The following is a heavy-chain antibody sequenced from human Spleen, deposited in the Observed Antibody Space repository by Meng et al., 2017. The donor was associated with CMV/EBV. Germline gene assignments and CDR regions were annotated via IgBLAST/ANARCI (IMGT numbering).Heavy chain of an antibody. V-gene: IGHV3-21*01. Sequence: LSCAASGFPVSSDSMNWVRQAPGKGLECVSSISNTRTYIYYADSFKGRFTISRDNAENSLFLQMNSLTAEDTAVYYCAGSFTLGFDYWGQGTLVTVSS. CDR2: ISNTRTYI. CDR1: GFPVSSDS. J-gene: IGHJ4*02. D-gene: IGHD3-16*01. CDR3: AGSFTLGFDY.